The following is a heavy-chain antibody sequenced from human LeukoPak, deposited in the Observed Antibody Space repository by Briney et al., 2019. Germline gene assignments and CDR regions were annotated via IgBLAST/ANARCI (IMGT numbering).Heavy chain of an antibody. J-gene: IGHJ4*02. D-gene: IGHD3-22*01. CDR1: GYTFTGYY. Sequence: GASVKVSCKASGYTFTGYYIHWVRQAPGQGLEWMGWVNPKSGGTNSAQRFQGRVTMTRDTSISTVYMELSRLRSDDTAVYYCARTSYDRGGYYYFDYWSQGTLVTVSS. V-gene: IGHV1-2*02. CDR3: ARTSYDRGGYYYFDY. CDR2: VNPKSGGT.